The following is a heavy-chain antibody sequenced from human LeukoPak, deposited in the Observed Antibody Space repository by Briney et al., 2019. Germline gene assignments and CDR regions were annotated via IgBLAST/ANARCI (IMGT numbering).Heavy chain of an antibody. V-gene: IGHV3-23*01. CDR3: AKDSSGWSHVYMDV. Sequence: GGSLRLSSAASEFTFSSYAMTWVRQAPGKGLEWVSSISAGGGSTSYADSAKGRFTISRENSKKTVYLQMNSLRAEDTALYYCAKDSSGWSHVYMDVWGKGTTVTVSS. J-gene: IGHJ6*03. D-gene: IGHD6-19*01. CDR1: EFTFSSYA. CDR2: ISAGGGST.